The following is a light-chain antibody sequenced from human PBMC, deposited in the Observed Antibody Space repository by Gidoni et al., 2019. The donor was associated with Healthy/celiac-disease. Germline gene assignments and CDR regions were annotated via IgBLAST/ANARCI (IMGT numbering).Light chain of an antibody. CDR3: QQYDNLRT. J-gene: IGKJ2*01. V-gene: IGKV1-33*01. CDR2: EAS. CDR1: QDISTY. Sequence: IQMTQSPSSLSASVGDRVTITCQAGQDISTYLNWYQQKPGKAPKLLFFEASNLEKGVPSRFRGSGFGTDCTFTISSRQPEDMATYYCQQYDNLRTFXXXTKLEIK.